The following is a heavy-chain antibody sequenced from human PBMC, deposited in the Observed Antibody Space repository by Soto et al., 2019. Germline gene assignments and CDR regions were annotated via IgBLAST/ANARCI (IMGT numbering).Heavy chain of an antibody. Sequence: QVQLQESGPGLVKPSQTLTLTCTVSDDSITGGXXXXXXXXXXPGKGLEWLGSTYYRGNTFYNPSLTSRGTISLDPSQRRVSLRVTSVTAADTAIYFCARGGSGTYHVWGQGTLVIVSS. D-gene: IGHD3-10*01. CDR1: DDSITGGXXX. CDR3: ARGGSGTYHV. CDR2: TYYRGNT. J-gene: IGHJ4*02. V-gene: IGHV4-31*02.